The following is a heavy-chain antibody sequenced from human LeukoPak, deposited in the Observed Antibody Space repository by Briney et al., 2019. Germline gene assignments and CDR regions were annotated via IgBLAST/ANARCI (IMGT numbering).Heavy chain of an antibody. CDR1: AFTLSINY. Sequence: GGSLRLSCAGSAFTLSINYMSWVRQAPGKGLEWVSLIDKDGTTNYADSVRGRFTISRDHSKSTLYLQLNSLRVEDTAVYYCASLIPFYLDSSDYPGGYWGQGTLVTVSS. CDR2: IDKDGTT. CDR3: ASLIPFYLDSSDYPGGY. J-gene: IGHJ4*02. D-gene: IGHD3-22*01. V-gene: IGHV3-53*01.